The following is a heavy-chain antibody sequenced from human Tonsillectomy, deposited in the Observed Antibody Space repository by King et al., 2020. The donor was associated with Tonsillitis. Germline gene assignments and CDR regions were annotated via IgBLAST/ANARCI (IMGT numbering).Heavy chain of an antibody. D-gene: IGHD5-18*01. CDR2: INPSGGST. V-gene: IGHV1-46*03. CDR3: ARGGHVDTARATAGYGMDV. Sequence: QLVQSGAEVKKPGASVKVSCKASGYTFTSYFIHWVRQAPGQGLEWMGIINPSGGSTSYAQKFQGRVTMTRDTSTSTVYMGLSSQRSEDTAVNYLARGGHVDTARATAGYGMDVWGQGTTVTVSS. J-gene: IGHJ6*02. CDR1: GYTFTSYF.